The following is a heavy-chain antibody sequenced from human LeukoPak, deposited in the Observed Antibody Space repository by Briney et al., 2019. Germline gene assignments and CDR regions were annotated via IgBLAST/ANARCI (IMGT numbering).Heavy chain of an antibody. V-gene: IGHV5-51*01. CDR2: IYPGDSDT. J-gene: IGHJ5*02. CDR3: ARQSTKQWLVRNQGWFDP. D-gene: IGHD6-19*01. CDR1: GYSFTSYW. Sequence: GESLKISCKGSGYSFTSYWIGWVRQMPGKGLEWMGIIYPGDSDTRYSPSFQGQVTISADKSISTAYLQWSSLKASDTAMYYCARQSTKQWLVRNQGWFDPWGQGTLVTVSS.